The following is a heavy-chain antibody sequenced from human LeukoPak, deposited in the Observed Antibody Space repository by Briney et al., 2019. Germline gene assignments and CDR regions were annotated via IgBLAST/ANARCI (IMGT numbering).Heavy chain of an antibody. Sequence: SETLSLTCTVSGGFITSSFYWSWIRQSPGKGLEWIGYIYNSGGTKYNPSLKSRLTISVDTSKNQFSLKLRSVTAADTAVYYCARVTGYRIEDYFDYWGQGTLVTVSS. J-gene: IGHJ4*02. CDR3: ARVTGYRIEDYFDY. D-gene: IGHD6-13*01. CDR1: GGFITSSFY. CDR2: IYNSGGT. V-gene: IGHV4-59*01.